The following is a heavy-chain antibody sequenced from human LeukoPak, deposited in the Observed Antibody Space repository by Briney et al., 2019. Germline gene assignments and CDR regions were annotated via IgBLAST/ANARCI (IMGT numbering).Heavy chain of an antibody. J-gene: IGHJ4*02. CDR2: IYTSGNT. CDR1: GDSISTYH. CDR3: ARKDGDY. V-gene: IGHV4-4*07. Sequence: ASETLSLTCTVSGDSISTYHWTWIRQPAGKGLEWVGLIYTSGNTNYNPSLKSRVTISLDKSNNQLSLKLTSVTAADTAVYYCARKDGDYWGQGTPVTVSS.